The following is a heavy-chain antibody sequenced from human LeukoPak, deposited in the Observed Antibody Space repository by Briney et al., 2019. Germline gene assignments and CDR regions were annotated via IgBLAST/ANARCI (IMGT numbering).Heavy chain of an antibody. CDR2: IYYSGST. D-gene: IGHD4-17*01. V-gene: IGHV4-39*07. CDR1: GGSISSSSYY. Sequence: SETLCLTCTVSGGSISSSSYYWGWIRQPPGKGLEWMGSIYYSGSTYSNPSPKGRVPISVDTSKNQFSLKLSSVTAPDTAVYSCARADYGDSDDAFDIWGPGTMVTVSS. CDR3: ARADYGDSDDAFDI. J-gene: IGHJ3*02.